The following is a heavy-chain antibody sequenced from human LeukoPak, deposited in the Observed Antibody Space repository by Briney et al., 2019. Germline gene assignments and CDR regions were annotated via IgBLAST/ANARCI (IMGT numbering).Heavy chain of an antibody. Sequence: PGGSLRLSCAASGFTFSTYNMNWVRQAPGKGLEWVSSITSSSSYIYYADSVKGRFTISRDNAKNSLYLQMNSLRAEDTAVYYCVRDPYSGSYGAYYYYYMDVWGKGTTVTISS. J-gene: IGHJ6*03. CDR3: VRDPYSGSYGAYYYYYMDV. V-gene: IGHV3-21*01. CDR1: GFTFSTYN. CDR2: ITSSSSYI. D-gene: IGHD1-26*01.